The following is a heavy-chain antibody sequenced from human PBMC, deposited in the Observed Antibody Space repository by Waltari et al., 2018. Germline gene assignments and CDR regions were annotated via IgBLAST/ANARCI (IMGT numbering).Heavy chain of an antibody. Sequence: VQRVGSGRAVVLPAWDLRLSCAAPGSTVSGYATRWVRQAPGKGRGCGSYSGRGSSSICYAVSGKRRLPRARDNAKNPLYLQVTGLSAEDTAVDHRTRTRRGDGYWGPGARGTVP. V-gene: IGHV3-48*04. CDR3: TRTRRGDGY. CDR1: GSTVSGYA. J-gene: IGHJ4*02. D-gene: IGHD7-27*01. CDR2: SGRGSSSI.